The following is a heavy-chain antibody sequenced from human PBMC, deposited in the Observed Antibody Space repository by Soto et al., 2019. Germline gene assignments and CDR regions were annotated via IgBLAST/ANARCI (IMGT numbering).Heavy chain of an antibody. J-gene: IGHJ4*02. CDR3: AKDTYGDYGGWFGY. CDR1: GFTFDDYA. V-gene: IGHV3-9*01. CDR2: ISWNSGSI. D-gene: IGHD4-17*01. Sequence: PGGSLRLSCAASGFTFDDYAMHWVRQAPGKGLGWVSGISWNSGSIGYADSVKGRFTISRDNAKNSLYLQMSSLRAEDTALYYCAKDTYGDYGGWFGYWGQGTLVTVSS.